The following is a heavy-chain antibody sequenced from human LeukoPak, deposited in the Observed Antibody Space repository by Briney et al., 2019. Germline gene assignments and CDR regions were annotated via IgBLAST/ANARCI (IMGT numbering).Heavy chain of an antibody. CDR3: AYRGNYGDYRNYFAY. J-gene: IGHJ4*02. V-gene: IGHV2-5*01. CDR2: IYWNDDK. Sequence: SGPTLVNPTQTLTLTCTFSGFSLSTSGVGVGWIRQPPGKALEWLSLIYWNDDKRYSPSLKNRLIITKDTSKNQVVLTTTNMDPVDTATYYCAYRGNYGDYRNYFAYWGQGTLGTVS. D-gene: IGHD4-17*01. CDR1: GFSLSTSGVG.